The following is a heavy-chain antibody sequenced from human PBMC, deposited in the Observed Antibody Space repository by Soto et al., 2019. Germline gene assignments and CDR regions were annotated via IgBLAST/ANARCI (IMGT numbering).Heavy chain of an antibody. J-gene: IGHJ6*02. Sequence: HPGGSLRLSCAASGFTFSSYEMNWVRQAPGKGLEWVSYISSSGSTIYYADSVKGRFTISRDNAKNSLYLQMNSLRAEDTAVYYCARGGRITMIVVASYGMDVWGQGTTVTVSS. CDR3: ARGGRITMIVVASYGMDV. CDR2: ISSSGSTI. D-gene: IGHD3-22*01. V-gene: IGHV3-48*03. CDR1: GFTFSSYE.